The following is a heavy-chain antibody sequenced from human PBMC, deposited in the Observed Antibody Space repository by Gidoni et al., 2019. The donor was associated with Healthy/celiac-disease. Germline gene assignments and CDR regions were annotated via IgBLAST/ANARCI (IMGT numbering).Heavy chain of an antibody. CDR3: ARDHRQWLTKVPFDY. V-gene: IGHV3-48*03. D-gene: IGHD6-19*01. Sequence: EVQLVESGGGLVQPGGSPRLSCAASGFTFSSYEMTWFRQAPGKRLEWVSYISSSGSTIYYADSVKGRFTISRDNAKNSLYLQMNSLRAEDTADYYCARDHRQWLTKVPFDYWGKGTLVTVSS. J-gene: IGHJ4*02. CDR1: GFTFSSYE. CDR2: ISSSGSTI.